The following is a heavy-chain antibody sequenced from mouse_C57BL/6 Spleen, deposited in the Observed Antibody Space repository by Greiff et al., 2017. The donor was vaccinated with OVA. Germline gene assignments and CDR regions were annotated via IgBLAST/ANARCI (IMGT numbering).Heavy chain of an antibody. CDR3: ARAQATPFAY. V-gene: IGHV1-64*01. CDR1: GYTFTSYW. CDR2: IHPNSGST. D-gene: IGHD3-2*02. J-gene: IGHJ3*01. Sequence: QVQLQQPGAELVKPGASVKLSCKASGYTFTSYWMHWVKQRPGQGLEWIGMIHPNSGSTNYNEKFKSKATLTVDKSSSTAYMQLSSLTAEDSAVYYCARAQATPFAYWGQGTLVTVSA.